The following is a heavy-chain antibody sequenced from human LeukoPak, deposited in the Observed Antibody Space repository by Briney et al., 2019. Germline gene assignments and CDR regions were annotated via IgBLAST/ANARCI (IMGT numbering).Heavy chain of an antibody. Sequence: SETLSLTCTVSGGSISSSSYYWGWIRQPPGKGLEWIGSIYYSGSTYYNPSLKSRVTISVDTSKNQFSLKLSSVTAADTAVYYCARGHVRDMYDILTGTYYYGMDVWGQGTTVTVSS. CDR3: ARGHVRDMYDILTGTYYYGMDV. CDR2: IYYSGST. V-gene: IGHV4-39*07. J-gene: IGHJ6*02. D-gene: IGHD3-9*01. CDR1: GGSISSSSYY.